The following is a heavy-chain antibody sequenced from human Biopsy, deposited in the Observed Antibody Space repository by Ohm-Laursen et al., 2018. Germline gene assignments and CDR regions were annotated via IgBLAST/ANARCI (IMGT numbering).Heavy chain of an antibody. V-gene: IGHV4-4*07. D-gene: IGHD3-22*01. CDR1: GGDINHYY. CDR2: INPDGST. Sequence: SDTLSLTCNVSGGDINHYYWSWIRQPAGKGLEWIGRINPDGSTNYNPSLKSRVTMSVDTSKKQLSLRLRSVTAADPAMYYCSSVVLGPTNDAFDLWGQGTMVVVSS. CDR3: SSVVLGPTNDAFDL. J-gene: IGHJ3*01.